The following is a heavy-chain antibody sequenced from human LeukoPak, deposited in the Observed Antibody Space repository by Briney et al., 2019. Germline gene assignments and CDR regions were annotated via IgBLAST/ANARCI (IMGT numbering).Heavy chain of an antibody. J-gene: IGHJ4*02. CDR3: ARGGYYGDYSILDY. Sequence: GGSLRLSCAASGFTFSSYAMSWVRQAPGKGLEWVSVIYSGGSTYYADSVKGRFTISRDNSKNTLYLQMNSLRAEDTAVYYCARGGYYGDYSILDYWGQGTLVTVSS. V-gene: IGHV3-66*01. D-gene: IGHD4-17*01. CDR2: IYSGGST. CDR1: GFTFSSYA.